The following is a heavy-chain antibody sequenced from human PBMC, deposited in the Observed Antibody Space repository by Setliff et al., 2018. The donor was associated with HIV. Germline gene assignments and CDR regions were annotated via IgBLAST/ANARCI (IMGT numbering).Heavy chain of an antibody. CDR2: ISPSSTII. CDR1: GFSFSSYS. V-gene: IGHV3-48*01. CDR3: ARDFCGSSCSSGYGYFDH. D-gene: IGHD2-15*01. J-gene: IGHJ4*02. Sequence: GGSLRLSCGASGFSFSSYSMNWVRQAPGKGLEWVSYISPSSTIIYYPDSVKGRFTTSRDNARNSLYLEMNSLRADDTAVYYCARDFCGSSCSSGYGYFDHWGQGALVTVSS.